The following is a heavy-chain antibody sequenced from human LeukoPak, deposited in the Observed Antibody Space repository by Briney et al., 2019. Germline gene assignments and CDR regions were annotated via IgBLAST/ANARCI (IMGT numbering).Heavy chain of an antibody. Sequence: PSGTLSLTCTVSGGSISSNRWWSWVRQPPGKGLEWIGEIYHSGRTNYNASLKSRVTISVDKSINQVSQKLSSVTAADTAVYYCATYYEGTGYRFDYWGQGTLVTVSS. CDR3: ATYYEGTGYRFDY. CDR2: IYHSGRT. D-gene: IGHD3-22*01. V-gene: IGHV4-4*02. J-gene: IGHJ4*02. CDR1: GGSISSNRW.